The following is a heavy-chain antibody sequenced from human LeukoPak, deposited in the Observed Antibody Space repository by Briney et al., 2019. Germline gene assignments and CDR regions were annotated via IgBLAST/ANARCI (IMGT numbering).Heavy chain of an antibody. CDR3: AKVSLESGYAANDY. V-gene: IGHV3-23*01. Sequence: GGSLRLSCAASGFTFSSYAMSWVRQAPGKGLEWVSAISGSGGSTYYADSVKGRFTISRDNSKNTLYLQMNSLRAEDTAVYYCAKVSLESGYAANDYWGQGTLVTVPS. CDR2: ISGSGGST. CDR1: GFTFSSYA. D-gene: IGHD5-12*01. J-gene: IGHJ4*02.